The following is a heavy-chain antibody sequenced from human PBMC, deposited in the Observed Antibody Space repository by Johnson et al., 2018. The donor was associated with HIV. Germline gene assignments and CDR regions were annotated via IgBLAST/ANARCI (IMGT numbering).Heavy chain of an antibody. J-gene: IGHJ3*02. V-gene: IGHV3-33*05. CDR2: ISYDGSNK. CDR1: GFTFSSYG. D-gene: IGHD6-6*01. CDR3: AKDLSIAARPAAFDI. Sequence: VQLVESGGGVAQPGRSLRLSCAASGFTFSSYGMHWVRQAPGKGLEWVAIISYDGSNKYYADSVKGRFTISRDNSKNTLYLQMNSLRAEDTAVYYCAKDLSIAARPAAFDIWGQGTMVTVSS.